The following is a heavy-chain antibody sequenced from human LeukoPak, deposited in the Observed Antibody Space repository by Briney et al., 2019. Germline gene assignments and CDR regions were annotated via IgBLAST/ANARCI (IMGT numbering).Heavy chain of an antibody. J-gene: IGHJ5*02. CDR2: IIPILGTA. V-gene: IGHV1-69*06. Sequence: SVKVSCKASGGTFSSYAISWVRQAPGQGLEWMGGIIPILGTANYAQKFQGRVTITADKSTSTAYMELSSLRSEDTAVYYCASGNIVVVPAAGVDNWFDPWGQGTLVTVSS. D-gene: IGHD2-2*01. CDR3: ASGNIVVVPAAGVDNWFDP. CDR1: GGTFSSYA.